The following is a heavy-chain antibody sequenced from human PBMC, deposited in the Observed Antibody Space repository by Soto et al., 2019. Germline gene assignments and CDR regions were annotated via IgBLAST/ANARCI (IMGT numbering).Heavy chain of an antibody. J-gene: IGHJ4*02. CDR3: ARSTTVTTGFDY. CDR2: IWYDGSNK. V-gene: IGHV3-33*01. D-gene: IGHD4-17*01. Sequence: QVQLVESGGGVVQPGRSLRLSCAASGFTFSSYGMHWVRQAPGKGLEWMAVIWYDGSNKYYADSVKGRFTISRDNSKNTLYLQMNSLRAEDTAVYYCARSTTVTTGFDYWGQGTLVTVSS. CDR1: GFTFSSYG.